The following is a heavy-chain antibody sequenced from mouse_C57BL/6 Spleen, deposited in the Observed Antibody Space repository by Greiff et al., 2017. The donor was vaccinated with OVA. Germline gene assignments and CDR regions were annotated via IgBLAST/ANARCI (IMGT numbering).Heavy chain of an antibody. CDR1: GFTFSDYG. V-gene: IGHV5-17*01. Sequence: EVKVVESGGGLVKPGGSLKLSCAASGFTFSDYGMHWVRQAPEKGLEWVAYISSGSSTIYYADTVKGRFTISRDNAKNTLFLQMTSLRSEDTAMYYCAGYSNSWFAYWGQGTLVTVSA. J-gene: IGHJ3*01. D-gene: IGHD2-5*01. CDR3: AGYSNSWFAY. CDR2: ISSGSSTI.